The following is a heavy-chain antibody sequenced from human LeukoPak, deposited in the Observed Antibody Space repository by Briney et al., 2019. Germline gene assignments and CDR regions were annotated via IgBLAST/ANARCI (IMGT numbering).Heavy chain of an antibody. Sequence: GGSLRLSCAASGFTFSSYSMNWVRQAPGKGLEWVSSISSSSSYIYYADSVKGRFTISRDNAKNSLYLQMNSLRAEDTAVYYCARDEGRTYYYDSSGYQTDCWGQGTLVTVSS. CDR1: GFTFSSYS. CDR3: ARDEGRTYYYDSSGYQTDC. D-gene: IGHD3-22*01. CDR2: ISSSSSYI. J-gene: IGHJ4*02. V-gene: IGHV3-21*01.